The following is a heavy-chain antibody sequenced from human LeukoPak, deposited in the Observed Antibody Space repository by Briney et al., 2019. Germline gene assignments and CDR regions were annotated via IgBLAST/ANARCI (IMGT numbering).Heavy chain of an antibody. J-gene: IGHJ4*02. CDR3: ARDKYSSSWYPGYYFDY. V-gene: IGHV3-30-3*01. CDR2: ISYDGSNK. Sequence: TGGSLRLSCAASGFTFSSYAMHWVRQAPGKGLEWVAVISYDGSNKYYADSVKGRFTISRDNSKNTLYLQMNSLRAEDTAVYYCARDKYSSSWYPGYYFDYWGQGTLVTVSS. CDR1: GFTFSSYA. D-gene: IGHD6-13*01.